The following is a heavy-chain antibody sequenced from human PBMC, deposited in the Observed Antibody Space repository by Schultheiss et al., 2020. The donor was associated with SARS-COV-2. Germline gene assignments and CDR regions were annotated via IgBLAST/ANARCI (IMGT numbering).Heavy chain of an antibody. CDR1: GFTFSSYA. D-gene: IGHD6-13*01. J-gene: IGHJ6*02. CDR2: ISYDGSNK. CDR3: AREPQQLVEGGYYYYYGLDV. Sequence: GGSLRLSCAASGFTFSSYAMHWVRQAPGKGLEWVAVISYDGSNKYYADSVKGRFTISRDNSKNTLYLQMNSLRAEDTAVYYCAREPQQLVEGGYYYYYGLDVWGQGTTVTVSS. V-gene: IGHV3-30*04.